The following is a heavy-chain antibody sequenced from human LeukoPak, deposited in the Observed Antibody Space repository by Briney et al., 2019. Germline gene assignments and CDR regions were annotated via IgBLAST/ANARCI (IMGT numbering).Heavy chain of an antibody. CDR2: ISAYNGNT. CDR3: ARVYYYYDFWSGYFGNINFDY. V-gene: IGHV1-18*01. J-gene: IGHJ4*02. Sequence: ASVKVSCKASGYTFTSYGISWARQAPGQGLEWMGWISAYNGNTNYAQKLQGRVTMTTDTSTSTAYMELRSLRSDDTAVYYCARVYYYYDFWSGYFGNINFDYWGQGTLVTVSS. D-gene: IGHD3-3*01. CDR1: GYTFTSYG.